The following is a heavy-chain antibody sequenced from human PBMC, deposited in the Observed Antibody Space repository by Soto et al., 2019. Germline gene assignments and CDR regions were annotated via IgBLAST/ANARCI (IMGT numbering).Heavy chain of an antibody. D-gene: IGHD6-13*01. V-gene: IGHV3-66*01. CDR1: GFTFSSYS. CDR2: IYICGST. J-gene: IGHJ3*02. CDR3: ATAVADFDM. Sequence: PGGSLRLSGSAAGFTFSSYSMNWFRQAPGKGLDWFSVIYICGSTYYSDSVKGRFTISRDNAKNTLYLQMNSLRAEDTDVYYCATAVADFDMWGQGTIVTVS.